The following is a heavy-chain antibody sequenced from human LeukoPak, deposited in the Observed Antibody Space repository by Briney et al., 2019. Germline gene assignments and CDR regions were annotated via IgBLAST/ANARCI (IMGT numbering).Heavy chain of an antibody. Sequence: SETLSLTCTVSGGSISSSSYSWGWIRQPPGKGLEWIGSIYYSGSTDYNASLKSRVTISVDTSKTQFSLKLRSVTAADTAVYYCARRFYDFWSGYGSQFDYWGQGTLVTVSS. J-gene: IGHJ4*02. D-gene: IGHD3-3*01. V-gene: IGHV4-39*01. CDR2: IYYSGST. CDR3: ARRFYDFWSGYGSQFDY. CDR1: GGSISSSSYS.